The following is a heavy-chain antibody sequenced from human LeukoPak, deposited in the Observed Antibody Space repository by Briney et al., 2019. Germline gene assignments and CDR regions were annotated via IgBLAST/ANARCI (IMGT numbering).Heavy chain of an antibody. Sequence: GASVTVSCKVSGYTLTELSMHWVRQAPGKGLEWMGGFDPEDGETIYAQTFQGRVTMTEDTSTDTAYMELSSLRSEGTAVYYCATETMVRGVTNYWGQGTLVTVSS. CDR2: FDPEDGET. J-gene: IGHJ4*02. CDR3: ATETMVRGVTNY. V-gene: IGHV1-24*01. CDR1: GYTLTELS. D-gene: IGHD3-10*01.